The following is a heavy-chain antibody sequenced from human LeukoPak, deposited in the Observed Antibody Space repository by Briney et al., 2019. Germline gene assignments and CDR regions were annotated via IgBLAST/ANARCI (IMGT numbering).Heavy chain of an antibody. J-gene: IGHJ4*02. V-gene: IGHV3-30-3*01. CDR2: ISYDGSNK. CDR1: GFTSSSYA. D-gene: IGHD4-17*01. CDR3: ARGDYGDFLPDY. Sequence: GGSLRLSCAASGFTSSSYAMHWVRQAPGKGLEWVAVISYDGSNKYYADSVKGRFTISRDNSKNTLYLQMNSLRAEDTAVYYCARGDYGDFLPDYWGQGTLVTVSS.